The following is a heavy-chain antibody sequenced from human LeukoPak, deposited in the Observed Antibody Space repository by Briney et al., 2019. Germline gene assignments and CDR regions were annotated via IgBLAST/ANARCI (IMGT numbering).Heavy chain of an antibody. CDR3: ARDTTETTFHWFDH. J-gene: IGHJ5*02. V-gene: IGHV4-4*07. CDR2: IYTSGST. Sequence: PSETLSLTCTVSGGSISSYYWSWIRQPAGKGLEWLGRIYTSGSTNYKPSLKSRVTISVDKSKNQFSLKLSSVTTADTAVYYCARDTTETTFHWFDHWGQGTLVTVSS. CDR1: GGSISSYY. D-gene: IGHD1-1*01.